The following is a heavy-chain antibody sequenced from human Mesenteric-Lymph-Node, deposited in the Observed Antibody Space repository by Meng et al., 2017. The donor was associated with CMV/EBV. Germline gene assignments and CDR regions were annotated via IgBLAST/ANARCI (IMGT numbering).Heavy chain of an antibody. CDR2: INPDGSEK. CDR3: ARAWYSGNSDSGF. V-gene: IGHV3-7*01. D-gene: IGHD4-23*01. CDR1: GFTFSRFW. J-gene: IGHJ4*02. Sequence: GGSLRLSCAASGFTFSRFWMAWVRQPPGKGPEWVADINPDGSEKHYVDSVRGRFTISRDNAKNSLYLQMNSLRAEDTAVYYCARAWYSGNSDSGFWGQGTVVTVSS.